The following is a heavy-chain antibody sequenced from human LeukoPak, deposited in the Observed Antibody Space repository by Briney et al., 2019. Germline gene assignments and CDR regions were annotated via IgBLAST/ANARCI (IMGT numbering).Heavy chain of an antibody. CDR1: GGSISSYY. D-gene: IGHD3-22*01. CDR3: ARDAYYYDSSGYVPFDY. J-gene: IGHJ4*02. V-gene: IGHV4-4*07. Sequence: SETLSLTCTVSGGSISSYYWSWIRQPAGKGLEWIGRIYTSGSTNYNPSLKSRVTMSVDTSKNQFSLKLSSVTAADTAVYYCARDAYYYDSSGYVPFDYWGQGTLVTVSS. CDR2: IYTSGST.